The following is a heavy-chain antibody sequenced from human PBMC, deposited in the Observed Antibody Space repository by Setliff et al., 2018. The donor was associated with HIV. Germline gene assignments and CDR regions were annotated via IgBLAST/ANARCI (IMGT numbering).Heavy chain of an antibody. CDR1: GLTFGDFW. CDR3: TRTDCSSTSCYDDC. CDR2: IKKDGSEE. D-gene: IGHD2-2*01. Sequence: GGSLRLSCAASGLTFGDFWMGWVRQAPGKGLEWVANIKKDGSEERYVDSVRGRFTVSRDNAKMSLYLQMNSLRAEDTAVYYCTRTDCSSTSCYDDCWGQGTLVTVSS. V-gene: IGHV3-7*01. J-gene: IGHJ4*02.